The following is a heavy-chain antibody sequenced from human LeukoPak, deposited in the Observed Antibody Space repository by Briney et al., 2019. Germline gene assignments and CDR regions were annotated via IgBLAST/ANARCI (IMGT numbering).Heavy chain of an antibody. J-gene: IGHJ4*02. Sequence: GGSLRLSCTASGFTFTDYYMSWIRLAPGKGLEWVSYITTRSSYTNYAGSVKGRFTISRDNAKNSLFLQTNGLRAEDTAVYYCARAGGVHTYGNYFDYWGQGTLVTVSS. CDR3: ARAGGVHTYGNYFDY. CDR2: ITTRSSYT. V-gene: IGHV3-11*06. D-gene: IGHD3-10*01. CDR1: GFTFTDYY.